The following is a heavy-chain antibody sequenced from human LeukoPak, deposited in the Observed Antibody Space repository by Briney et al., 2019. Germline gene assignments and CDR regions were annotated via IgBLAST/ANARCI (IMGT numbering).Heavy chain of an antibody. J-gene: IGHJ3*02. CDR2: INHSGST. CDR3: ARAPRGVVVKSDAFDI. D-gene: IGHD2-15*01. V-gene: IGHV4-34*01. Sequence: MTSETLSLTCAVYGGSFSNYYWRWIRQPPGKGLEWIGEINHSGSTNYNPSLKSRVRTSVDTSKKQFSLKLSSVTAADTAVYYCARAPRGVVVKSDAFDIWGQGTMVTVSS. CDR1: GGSFSNYY.